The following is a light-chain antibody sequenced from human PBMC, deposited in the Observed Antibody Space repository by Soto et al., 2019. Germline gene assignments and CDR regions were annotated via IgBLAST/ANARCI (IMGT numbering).Light chain of an antibody. CDR2: EVS. CDR1: SSDVGDYNY. V-gene: IGLV2-11*01. Sequence: QSALTQPRSVSGSPGQSVTISCTGTSSDVGDYNYVSWYQQHPGKAPKFIMYEVSKRTSGVPDRFSGPKSGNTASLTISGLQAEDEAEYYCCSYAGTYPVVFGGGTKLTVL. CDR3: CSYAGTYPVV. J-gene: IGLJ2*01.